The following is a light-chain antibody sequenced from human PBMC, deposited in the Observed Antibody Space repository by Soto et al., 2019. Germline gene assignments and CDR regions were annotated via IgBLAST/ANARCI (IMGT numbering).Light chain of an antibody. CDR2: DAS. CDR3: QQRTTWPLGT. CDR1: QSVSTY. V-gene: IGKV3-11*01. Sequence: EIVLTQSPSTLSLSPGERSTLFCMSSQSVSTYLAWYQQTPGQPPRLLISDASDRAAGIPARFNGSGSGTDFTLTISGLEPEDSAVYYCQQRTTWPLGTFGQGTKVDIK. J-gene: IGKJ1*01.